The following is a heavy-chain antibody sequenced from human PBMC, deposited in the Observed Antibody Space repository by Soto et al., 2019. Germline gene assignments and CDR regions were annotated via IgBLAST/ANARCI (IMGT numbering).Heavy chain of an antibody. D-gene: IGHD3-22*01. CDR1: GFTFRSYG. Sequence: GGSLRLSCAASGFTFRSYGMHWVRQAPGKGLEWVAVIWYDGSNKYYADSVKGRFTISRDNSKNTLYLQMNSLRAEDTAVYYCATYYYDSSGYGGDAFDIWGQGTMVTVS. J-gene: IGHJ3*02. CDR2: IWYDGSNK. V-gene: IGHV3-33*01. CDR3: ATYYYDSSGYGGDAFDI.